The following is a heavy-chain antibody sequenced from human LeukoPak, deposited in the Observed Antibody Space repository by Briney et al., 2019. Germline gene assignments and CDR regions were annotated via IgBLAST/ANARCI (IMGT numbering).Heavy chain of an antibody. CDR2: ISYSGST. Sequence: SETLSLTCAVYGGSFSGYYWSWIRQPPGKGLEWIGYISYSGSTNYNPSLKSRVTISVDTSKNQFSLKLNSMTATDMAVYYCARHSGSYYDNYDYWGQGTLVTVSS. V-gene: IGHV4-59*08. CDR3: ARHSGSYYDNYDY. J-gene: IGHJ4*02. D-gene: IGHD1-26*01. CDR1: GGSFSGYY.